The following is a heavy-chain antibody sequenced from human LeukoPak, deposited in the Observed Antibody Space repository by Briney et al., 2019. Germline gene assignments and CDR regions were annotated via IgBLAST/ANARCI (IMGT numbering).Heavy chain of an antibody. CDR2: ISGSGDST. CDR3: AKNGDRGAYCTGGTCYPYFYYYMDV. J-gene: IGHJ6*03. Sequence: GGSLRLSCVVSGFTFSSYGMTWVRQAPGKGLEWVSSISGSGDSTYYADSVKGRFTISRDNSKNTLYLQMNSLRAEDTAIYYCAKNGDRGAYCTGGTCYPYFYYYMDVWGKGTTVTI. CDR1: GFTFSSYG. D-gene: IGHD2-15*01. V-gene: IGHV3-23*01.